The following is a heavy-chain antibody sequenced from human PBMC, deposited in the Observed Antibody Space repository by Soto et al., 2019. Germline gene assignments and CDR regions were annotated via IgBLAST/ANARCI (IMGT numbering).Heavy chain of an antibody. CDR3: VRGEIYYDSADSYYDFDI. D-gene: IGHD3-22*01. CDR1: GFIFNNFA. Sequence: PGGSLRLSCAASGFIFNNFAMHWVRQAPGKGLEWVAVLSNDGSHEYYADSVKGRFTFSRDNSKNTLYLQMSGLRPEDTAVYYCVRGEIYYDSADSYYDFDIWGQGTQVTVSS. J-gene: IGHJ4*02. V-gene: IGHV3-30*03. CDR2: LSNDGSHE.